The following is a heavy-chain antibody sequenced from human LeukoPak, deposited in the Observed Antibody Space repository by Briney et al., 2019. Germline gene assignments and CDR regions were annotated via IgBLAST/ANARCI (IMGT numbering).Heavy chain of an antibody. D-gene: IGHD3-22*01. CDR3: AQNFYDSSGLYFDY. J-gene: IGHJ4*02. CDR1: GFTFSTYS. CDR2: ISSSSNYI. Sequence: GASLRLSCVASGFTFSTYSMNWVRQAPGKGLEWVSSISSSSNYIYYADSVKGRFTISRDNAKNSLYLQMNSLRAADTAVYYCAQNFYDSSGLYFDYWGQGTLVTVSS. V-gene: IGHV3-21*01.